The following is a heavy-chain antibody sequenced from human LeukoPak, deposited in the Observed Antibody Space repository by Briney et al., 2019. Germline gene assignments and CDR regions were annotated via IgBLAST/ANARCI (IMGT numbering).Heavy chain of an antibody. CDR3: ARRGHYYDSSGYLFDY. CDR2: INPNSGGI. CDR1: GYTFTGYY. Sequence: ASVKVSCKASGYTFTGYYMRWVRQAPGQGLEWMGWINPNSGGINYAQKFQGRVTMTRDTSISTAYMELSRLRSDDTAVYYCARRGHYYDSSGYLFDYWGQGTLVTVSS. J-gene: IGHJ4*02. D-gene: IGHD3-22*01. V-gene: IGHV1-2*02.